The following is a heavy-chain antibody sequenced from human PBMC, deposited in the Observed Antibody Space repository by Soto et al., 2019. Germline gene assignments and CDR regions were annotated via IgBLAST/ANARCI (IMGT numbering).Heavy chain of an antibody. Sequence: GGSLRLSCAASGFTFSSYAMSWVRQAPGKGLEWVSAISGSGGSTYYADSVKGRFTISRDNSKNTLYLQMNSLRAEDTAVYYCAKSPYYDFWSGYYIDYWGQGTLVTVSS. V-gene: IGHV3-23*01. CDR2: ISGSGGST. J-gene: IGHJ4*02. CDR1: GFTFSSYA. CDR3: AKSPYYDFWSGYYIDY. D-gene: IGHD3-3*01.